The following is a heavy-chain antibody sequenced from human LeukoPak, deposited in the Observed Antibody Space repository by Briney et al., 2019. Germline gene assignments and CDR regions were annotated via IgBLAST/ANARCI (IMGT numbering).Heavy chain of an antibody. J-gene: IGHJ6*02. CDR2: IYGGGST. V-gene: IGHV3-53*01. CDR1: GFTVSSNY. Sequence: PGGSLRLSCAASGFTVSSNYMSWVRQAPGKGLEWVSVIYGGGSTYYADSVKGRFTISRDNSKNTLYLQMNSLRAEDTAVYYCARAQPYCSGGSCYIYYYYGMDVWGQGTTVTVSS. CDR3: ARAQPYCSGGSCYIYYYYGMDV. D-gene: IGHD2-15*01.